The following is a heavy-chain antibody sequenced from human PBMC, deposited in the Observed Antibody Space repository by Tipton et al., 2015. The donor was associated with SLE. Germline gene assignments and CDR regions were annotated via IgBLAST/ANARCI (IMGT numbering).Heavy chain of an antibody. Sequence: SLRLSCAASGFTFSSYWMHWVRQAPGKGLVWVSRINSDGSSTSYADSVKGRFTISRDNAKNTLYLQMNSLRAEDTAVYYCAKERGDIVVVPAASSYGMDVWGQGTTVTVSS. CDR1: GFTFSSYW. V-gene: IGHV3-74*01. CDR3: AKERGDIVVVPAASSYGMDV. CDR2: INSDGSST. D-gene: IGHD2-2*01. J-gene: IGHJ6*02.